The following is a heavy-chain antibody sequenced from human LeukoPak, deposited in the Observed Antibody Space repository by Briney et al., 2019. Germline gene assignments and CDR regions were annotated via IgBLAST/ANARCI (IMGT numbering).Heavy chain of an antibody. CDR3: GAVGATSPFDY. Sequence: GGSLRLSCAASGFTFSSYGMHWVRQAPGKGLELVAVIWYDGSNKYYADSVKSRFTISRDNSKNTLYLQMNSLRAEDTAVYYCGAVGATSPFDYWGQGTLVTVSS. CDR1: GFTFSSYG. J-gene: IGHJ4*02. CDR2: IWYDGSNK. V-gene: IGHV3-33*01. D-gene: IGHD1-26*01.